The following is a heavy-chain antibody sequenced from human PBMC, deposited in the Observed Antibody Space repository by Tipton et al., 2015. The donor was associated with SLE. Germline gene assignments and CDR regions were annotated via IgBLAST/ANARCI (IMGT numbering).Heavy chain of an antibody. Sequence: QLVQSGAGVKKPGASVKVSCKASGYTFTSYYMHWVRQAPGQGLEWMGIINPSGGSTSFAQKFQGRVTMTRDTSTTTVYMELSSLRFEDTAVYYCARVRDYYDTSGDYFDYWGQGTLVTVSS. V-gene: IGHV1-46*01. CDR2: INPSGGST. CDR1: GYTFTSYY. CDR3: ARVRDYYDTSGDYFDY. J-gene: IGHJ4*02. D-gene: IGHD3-22*01.